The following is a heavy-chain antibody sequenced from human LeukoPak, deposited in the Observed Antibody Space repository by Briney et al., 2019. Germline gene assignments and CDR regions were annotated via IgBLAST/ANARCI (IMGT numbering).Heavy chain of an antibody. CDR2: IYYSGST. J-gene: IGHJ4*02. Sequence: ASETLSVTCTVSGGSVSSGSYYWSWIRQPPGKGLEWIGYIYYSGSTNYNPSLKSRVTISVDTSKNQFSLKLSSVTAADTAVYYCARDNYYGSGSYPYWGQGTLVTVSS. D-gene: IGHD3-10*01. CDR1: GGSVSSGSYY. V-gene: IGHV4-61*01. CDR3: ARDNYYGSGSYPY.